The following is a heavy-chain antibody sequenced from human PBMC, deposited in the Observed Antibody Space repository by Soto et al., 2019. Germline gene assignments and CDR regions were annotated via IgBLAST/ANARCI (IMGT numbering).Heavy chain of an antibody. V-gene: IGHV4-59*01. CDR2: IYYSGST. Sequence: PSETLSLTCAVYGGSFSGYYWSWIRQPPGKGLEWIGYIYYSGSTNYNPSLKSRVTISVDTSKNQFSLKLSSVTAADTAVYYCARDFAGVYYDSSGYYSSYYYGMDVWGQGTTVTVSS. J-gene: IGHJ6*02. CDR3: ARDFAGVYYDSSGYYSSYYYGMDV. D-gene: IGHD3-22*01. CDR1: GGSFSGYY.